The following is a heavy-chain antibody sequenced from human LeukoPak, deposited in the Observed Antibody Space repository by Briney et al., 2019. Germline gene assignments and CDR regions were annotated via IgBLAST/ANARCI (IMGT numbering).Heavy chain of an antibody. J-gene: IGHJ4*02. CDR1: GFTFSSYG. Sequence: GGSLRLSCAASGFTFSSYGMHRVRRAPGKGLEWVAVISYDTSYKYYADSVKGRFTISRDDSKNTLYLQMNSLRAEDTAVYYCAKTPSSGWWDFDYWGQGTLVTASS. CDR2: ISYDTSYK. V-gene: IGHV3-30*18. CDR3: AKTPSSGWWDFDY. D-gene: IGHD6-19*01.